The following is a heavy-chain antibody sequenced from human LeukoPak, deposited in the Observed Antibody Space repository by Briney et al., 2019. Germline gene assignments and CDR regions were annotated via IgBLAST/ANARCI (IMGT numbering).Heavy chain of an antibody. CDR2: ISYDGSNK. CDR1: GFTFSSYG. CDR3: ARGDDTSGYFYSALDY. Sequence: GGSLRLSCAASGFTFSSYGMHWVRQAPGKGLEWVAVISYDGSNKYYADSVKGRFTISRDNSKNTVYLQMNSLRAEDTALYYCARGDDTSGYFYSALDYWGQGTLVTVSS. V-gene: IGHV3-30*03. J-gene: IGHJ4*02. D-gene: IGHD3-22*01.